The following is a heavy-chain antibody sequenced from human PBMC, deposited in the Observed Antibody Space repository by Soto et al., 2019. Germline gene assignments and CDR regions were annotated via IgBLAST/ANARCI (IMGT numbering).Heavy chain of an antibody. V-gene: IGHV1-18*01. D-gene: IGHD2-15*01. CDR3: AREGYCSSGSCALYSHDYFGMDV. Sequence: GASVNVSCKASGYTFTRYGFSWVRQAPGQGLEWMGWISTYNENTKYAQKFQGRITMTTDTSTSTAYMELRSLTSDDTAVYYCAREGYCSSGSCALYSHDYFGMDVWGQGTTVTVSS. CDR1: GYTFTRYG. J-gene: IGHJ6*02. CDR2: ISTYNENT.